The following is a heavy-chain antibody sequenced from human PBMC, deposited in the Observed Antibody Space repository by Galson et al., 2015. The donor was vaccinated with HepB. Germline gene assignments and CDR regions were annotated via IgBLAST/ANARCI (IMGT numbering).Heavy chain of an antibody. CDR1: GDSVSSNTAA. J-gene: IGHJ6*02. Sequence: SGDSVSSNTAAWNWIRQSPSRGLEWLGRTYYRAKWYQDYAVSVKSRMTINSDTSKNQFSLHLNSVTPEDTAVYYCARVRTWRPPHYYYGLDVWGQGTTVTVSS. V-gene: IGHV6-1*01. CDR3: ARVRTWRPPHYYYGLDV. CDR2: TYYRAKWYQ.